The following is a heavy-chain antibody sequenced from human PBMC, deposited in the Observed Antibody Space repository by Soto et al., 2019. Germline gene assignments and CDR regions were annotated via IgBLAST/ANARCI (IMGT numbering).Heavy chain of an antibody. D-gene: IGHD3-10*01. CDR3: AVGELFVWFDP. CDR1: GYTFTSYG. V-gene: IGHV1-18*01. CDR2: ISAYNCNT. J-gene: IGHJ5*02. Sequence: ASVKVSCKASGYTFTSYGISWVRQAPGQGLEWMGWISAYNCNTNYAQKLQGRVTMTTDTSTSTAYMELMSLRSYDTAVYYCAVGELFVWFDPWGQGTLVTVSS.